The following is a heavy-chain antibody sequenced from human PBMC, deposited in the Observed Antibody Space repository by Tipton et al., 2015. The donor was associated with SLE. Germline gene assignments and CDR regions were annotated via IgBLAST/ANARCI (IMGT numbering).Heavy chain of an antibody. Sequence: TLSLTCTVSGGSISSGSYYWSWIRQPAGKGLEWIGEINHSGSTNYNPSLKSRVTISVDTSKKQFSLKLSSVTAADTAVYYCARLYSGSSWGQGTLVTVSS. CDR2: INHSGST. V-gene: IGHV4-61*09. D-gene: IGHD1-26*01. CDR1: GGSISSGSYY. J-gene: IGHJ5*02. CDR3: ARLYSGSS.